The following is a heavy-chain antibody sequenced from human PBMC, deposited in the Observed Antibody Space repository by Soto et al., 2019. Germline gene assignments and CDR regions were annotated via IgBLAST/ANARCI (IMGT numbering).Heavy chain of an antibody. CDR2: IYYSGST. CDR1: GGSISSYY. Sequence: PSETLSLTCTVSGGSISSYYWSWIRQPPGKGLEWIGYIYYSGSTNYNPSLKSRVTISVDTSKNQFSLKLSSVTAADTAVYYCARHYVGLDYDILTGYNWFDPWGQGTLVTVSS. CDR3: ARHYVGLDYDILTGYNWFDP. D-gene: IGHD3-9*01. J-gene: IGHJ5*02. V-gene: IGHV4-59*08.